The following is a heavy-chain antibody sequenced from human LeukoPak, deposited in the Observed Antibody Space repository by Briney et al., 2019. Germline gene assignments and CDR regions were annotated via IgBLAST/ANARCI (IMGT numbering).Heavy chain of an antibody. D-gene: IGHD6-13*01. CDR3: ARLGRYSSSWYMREYWFDP. Sequence: KPSETLSLTCAVYGGSFSGYYWSWIRQPPGKGLEWIGEINHSGRTNYNPSLKSRVTISVDTSKKQLSLKLSSVTAADTAVYYCARLGRYSSSWYMREYWFDPWGQGTLVTVSS. V-gene: IGHV4-34*01. J-gene: IGHJ5*02. CDR1: GGSFSGYY. CDR2: INHSGRT.